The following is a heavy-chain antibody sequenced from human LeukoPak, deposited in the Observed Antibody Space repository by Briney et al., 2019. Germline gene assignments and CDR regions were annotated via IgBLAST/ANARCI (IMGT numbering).Heavy chain of an antibody. D-gene: IGHD3-3*01. CDR1: GGSISSYY. CDR3: ARDLGVTIFGLSNGMDV. J-gene: IGHJ6*02. CDR2: IYTSGST. V-gene: IGHV4-4*07. Sequence: PSETLSLTCTVSGGSISSYYWSWIRQPAGKGLEWIGRIYTSGSTNYNPSLKSRVTMSVDTSKNQFSLELSSVTAADTAVYYCARDLGVTIFGLSNGMDVWGQGTTVTVSS.